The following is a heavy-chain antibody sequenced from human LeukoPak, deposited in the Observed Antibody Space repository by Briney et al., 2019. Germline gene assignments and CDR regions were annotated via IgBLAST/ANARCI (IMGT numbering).Heavy chain of an antibody. D-gene: IGHD2-15*01. CDR1: GYTFTSYG. Sequence: ASVKVSCKASGYTFTSYGISWVRQAPGQGLEWMGWISAYNGNTNYAQKLQGRVTMTTDTSTSTAYMELRSLRSDDTAVYYCARGPYCSGGTCYSQYFDYWAREPWSPSPQ. CDR2: ISAYNGNT. CDR3: ARGPYCSGGTCYSQYFDY. V-gene: IGHV1-18*01. J-gene: IGHJ4*02.